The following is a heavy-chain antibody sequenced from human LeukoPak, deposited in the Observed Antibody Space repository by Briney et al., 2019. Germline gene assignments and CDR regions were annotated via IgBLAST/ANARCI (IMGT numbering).Heavy chain of an antibody. J-gene: IGHJ4*02. CDR3: ARDARPKGYTSTWDLDY. CDR1: GFTFSSYA. D-gene: IGHD2-2*02. CDR2: VTNDGHNK. V-gene: IGHV3-30*01. Sequence: GGSLRLSCAASGFTFSSYAMHWVRQAPGKGLEWVALVTNDGHNKYYADSVRGRFTISRDNSKNTLYLQMNSLRAEDTAVYYCARDARPKGYTSTWDLDYWGQGTLVTVSS.